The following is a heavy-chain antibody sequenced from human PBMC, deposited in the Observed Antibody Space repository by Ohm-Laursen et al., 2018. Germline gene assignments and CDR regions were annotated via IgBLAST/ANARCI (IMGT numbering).Heavy chain of an antibody. CDR1: GFTFSSYG. J-gene: IGHJ4*02. CDR2: IWYDGSNK. D-gene: IGHD2-2*01. V-gene: IGHV3-33*01. CDR3: ALRSPALDY. Sequence: SLRLSCAASGFTFSSYGMHWVRQAPGKGLEWVAVIWYDGSNKYYADSVKGRFTISRDNTKNTLYLQMNSLRAEDTALYYCALRSPALDYWGQGTPVTVSS.